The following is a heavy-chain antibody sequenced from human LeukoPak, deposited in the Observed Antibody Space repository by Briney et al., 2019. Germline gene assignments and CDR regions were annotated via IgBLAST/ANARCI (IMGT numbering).Heavy chain of an antibody. CDR2: INSDGSST. CDR1: GFTFSSYW. CDR3: ARGAYYYDSSAYYSEYFQH. J-gene: IGHJ1*01. Sequence: PGGSLRLSCAASGFTFSSYWMHWVRQAPGKGLVWVSRINSDGSSTSYADSVKGRFTISRDNAKNTLYLQMNSLRAEDTAVYYGARGAYYYDSSAYYSEYFQHWGQGTLVTVSS. V-gene: IGHV3-74*01. D-gene: IGHD3-22*01.